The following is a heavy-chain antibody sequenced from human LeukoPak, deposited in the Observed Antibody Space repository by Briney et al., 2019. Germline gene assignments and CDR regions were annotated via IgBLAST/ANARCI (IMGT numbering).Heavy chain of an antibody. Sequence: GGSLRLSCAASGFTVSSNYMSWVRQAPGKGLEWVSAISGSGGSTYYADSVKGRFTISRDNSKNTLYLQMNSLRAEDTAVYYCAKDWAAAGSEYFQHWGQGTLVTVSS. V-gene: IGHV3-23*01. CDR2: ISGSGGST. D-gene: IGHD6-13*01. J-gene: IGHJ1*01. CDR1: GFTVSSNY. CDR3: AKDWAAAGSEYFQH.